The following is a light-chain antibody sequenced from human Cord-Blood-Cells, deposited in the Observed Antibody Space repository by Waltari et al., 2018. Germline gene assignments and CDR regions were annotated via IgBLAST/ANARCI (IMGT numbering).Light chain of an antibody. CDR1: QSISSY. V-gene: IGKV1-39*01. CDR3: QQSYSTPFT. Sequence: DIQMTHSPSSLSASVGARVTITCRASQSISSYLNWYQQKPGKAPKPLIYAASSLQSGVPSRFSGSGSGTDFTLTISSLQPEDFATYYCQQSYSTPFTFGPGTKVDIK. CDR2: AAS. J-gene: IGKJ3*01.